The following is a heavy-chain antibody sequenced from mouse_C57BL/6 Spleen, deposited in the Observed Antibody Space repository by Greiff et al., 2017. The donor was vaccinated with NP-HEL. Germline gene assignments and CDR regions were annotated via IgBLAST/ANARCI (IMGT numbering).Heavy chain of an antibody. CDR3: ARYYYGSSYYAMDY. J-gene: IGHJ4*01. Sequence: VQLQQSGAELARPGASVKLSCKASGYTFTSYGISWVKQRTGQGLEWIGEIYPRSGTTYYNEKFKGKATLTADKSSSTAYMELRSLTSEDSAVYFCARYYYGSSYYAMDYWGQGTSVTVAS. D-gene: IGHD1-1*01. V-gene: IGHV1-81*01. CDR2: IYPRSGTT. CDR1: GYTFTSYG.